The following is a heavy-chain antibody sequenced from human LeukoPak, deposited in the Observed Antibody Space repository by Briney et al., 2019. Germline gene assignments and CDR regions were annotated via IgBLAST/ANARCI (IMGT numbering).Heavy chain of an antibody. CDR3: ARRRYYDFWSGYSSPPNWFDP. Sequence: SETLSLTCTVSGGSISSYYWSWIRQPPGKGLEWIGYIYYSGSTNYNPSLKSRVTISVDTSKNQFSLKLSSVTAADTAVYYCARRRYYDFWSGYSSPPNWFDPWGQGTLVTVSS. V-gene: IGHV4-59*12. J-gene: IGHJ5*02. CDR2: IYYSGST. CDR1: GGSISSYY. D-gene: IGHD3-3*01.